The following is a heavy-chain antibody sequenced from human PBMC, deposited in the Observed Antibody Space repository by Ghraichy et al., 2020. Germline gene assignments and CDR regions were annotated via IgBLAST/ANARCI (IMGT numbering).Heavy chain of an antibody. CDR1: GFTFSSYA. CDR2: ISYDGSNK. D-gene: IGHD3-3*01. CDR3: ARDDSEPWKKPVLRFLEWLGFSGMDV. V-gene: IGHV3-30-3*01. Sequence: GGSLRLSCAASGFTFSSYAMHWVRQAPGKGLEWVAVISYDGSNKYYADSVKGRFTISRDNSKNTLYLQMNSLRAEDTAVYYCARDDSEPWKKPVLRFLEWLGFSGMDVWGQGTTVTVSS. J-gene: IGHJ6*02.